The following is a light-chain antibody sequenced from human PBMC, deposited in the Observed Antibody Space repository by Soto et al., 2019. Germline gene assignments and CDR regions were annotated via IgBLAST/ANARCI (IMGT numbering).Light chain of an antibody. J-gene: IGKJ4*01. CDR3: QQSLTTPLT. V-gene: IGKV1-39*01. CDR1: QSITMY. Sequence: DLQMTQSPSSLSASVGDRVTITCRASQSITMYLNWYQQKPGKAPKLLIFATSSLQSGVPSRFSGSGSGTDFTLTISSLQPADLATYYCQQSLTTPLTFGGGTKVEIK. CDR2: ATS.